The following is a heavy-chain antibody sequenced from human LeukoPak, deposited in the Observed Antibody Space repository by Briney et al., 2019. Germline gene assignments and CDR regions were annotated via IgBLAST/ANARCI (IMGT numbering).Heavy chain of an antibody. J-gene: IGHJ4*02. Sequence: SETLSLTCTVSGGSISSYYGSWIRQPAGKGLEWIGRIYTSGSTNYNPSLKSRVTMSGDTSKSQVYLKLSSVTAANTAVYYCARGTPTVTIFDYWGQGTLVTVSS. CDR1: GGSISSYY. CDR3: ARGTPTVTIFDY. V-gene: IGHV4-4*07. CDR2: IYTSGST. D-gene: IGHD4-17*01.